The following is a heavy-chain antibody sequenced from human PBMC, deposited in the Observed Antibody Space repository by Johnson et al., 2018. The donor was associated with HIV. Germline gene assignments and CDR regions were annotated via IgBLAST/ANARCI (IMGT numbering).Heavy chain of an antibody. CDR3: AKTTRGNWGSCFDI. CDR2: ISSSGTTI. V-gene: IGHV3-11*04. Sequence: QVQLVESGGGLVQPGGSLRLSCAASGFTVSSNYMSWVRQAPGKGLECISYISSSGTTIYYTDSVKGRFTISRDNAKNSLYLQLNSLRAEDTSLYYCAKTTRGNWGSCFDIWGRGTMVTVSS. CDR1: GFTVSSNY. J-gene: IGHJ3*02. D-gene: IGHD7-27*01.